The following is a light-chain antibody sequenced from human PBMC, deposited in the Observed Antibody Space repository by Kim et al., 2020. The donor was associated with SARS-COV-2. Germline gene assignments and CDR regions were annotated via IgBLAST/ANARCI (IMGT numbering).Light chain of an antibody. CDR2: SAS. CDR1: RDIRND. Sequence: AIQVTQSPSSLSASVGDRVTIVCRASRDIRNDLDWYQQKPGRAPTLLISSASTLHSGVPSRFRGSGSGTYFTLTISNLQPEDFASYYWLQDYNWPYTFGQGTKLEI. V-gene: IGKV1-6*01. J-gene: IGKJ2*01. CDR3: LQDYNWPYT.